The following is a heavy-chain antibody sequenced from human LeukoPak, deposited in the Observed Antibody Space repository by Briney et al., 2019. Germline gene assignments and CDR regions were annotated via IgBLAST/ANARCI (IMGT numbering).Heavy chain of an antibody. Sequence: ASVKVSCKASGYTFTSYNINWVRQATGQGLEWMGWMNPSSGNTGYAQKFQGRVTITADESTSTAYMELSSLRSEDTAVYYCASSIVVVPAAKVYFDYWGQGTLVTVSS. CDR1: GYTFTSYN. J-gene: IGHJ4*02. D-gene: IGHD2-2*01. CDR2: MNPSSGNT. CDR3: ASSIVVVPAAKVYFDY. V-gene: IGHV1-8*01.